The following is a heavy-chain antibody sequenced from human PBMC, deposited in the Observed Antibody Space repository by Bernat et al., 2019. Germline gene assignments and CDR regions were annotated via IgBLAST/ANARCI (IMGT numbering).Heavy chain of an antibody. D-gene: IGHD2-21*02. CDR1: GFTFSTYA. CDR3: ASASGAASAWYSPHFDY. Sequence: EVQLLESGGGLVQPGGSLRLSCAVSGFTFSTYAMSWARQAPGKGLEWVSGISGGGDSAFYADSVKGQFTVSRYDSKYTRFLQVNSRRAEDTAVFYCASASGAASAWYSPHFDYWGQGTLVTVSP. V-gene: IGHV3-23*01. J-gene: IGHJ4*02. CDR2: ISGGGDSA.